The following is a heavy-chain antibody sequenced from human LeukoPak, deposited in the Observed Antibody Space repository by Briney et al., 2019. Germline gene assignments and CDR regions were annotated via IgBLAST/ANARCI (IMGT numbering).Heavy chain of an antibody. J-gene: IGHJ3*02. CDR2: IYYTGST. V-gene: IGHV4-39*01. CDR1: GGSISNSTYY. D-gene: IGHD1-26*01. Sequence: SETLSLTCTVSGGSISNSTYYWGWIRQPPGKGLEWIGIIYYTGSTNYNPPLKSRVTISVDTSKNQFSLKLSSVTAADTAVYYCARHLSGSYPNDAFDIWGQGTMVTVSS. CDR3: ARHLSGSYPNDAFDI.